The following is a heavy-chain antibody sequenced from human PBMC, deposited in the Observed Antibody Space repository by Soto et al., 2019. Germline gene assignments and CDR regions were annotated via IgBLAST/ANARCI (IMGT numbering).Heavy chain of an antibody. D-gene: IGHD6-19*01. CDR2: IYYSGST. CDR3: ARDLEPIAVAGTDYYYYGMDV. J-gene: IGHJ6*02. Sequence: SETLSLTCTVSGGSISSSSYYWGWIRRSPGKGLEWIGSIYYSGSTYYNPSLKSRVTISVDKSKNQFSLKLSSVTAADTAVYYCARDLEPIAVAGTDYYYYGMDVWGQGTTVTVSS. CDR1: GGSISSSSYY. V-gene: IGHV4-39*07.